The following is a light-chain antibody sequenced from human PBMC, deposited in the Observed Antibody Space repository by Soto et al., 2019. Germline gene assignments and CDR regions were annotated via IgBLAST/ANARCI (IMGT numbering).Light chain of an antibody. CDR3: CSYVGGYTFVL. Sequence: QSALTQPRSVSGSPGQSLTISCSGDVGGHSSVSWYQQYPGKAPKLIIYDVTHRPSGVPDRFSGFKFGNPASLTISGLQPEDEADYHCCSYVGGYTFVLFGGGTKLTVL. CDR2: DVT. V-gene: IGLV2-11*01. J-gene: IGLJ2*01. CDR1: DVGGHSS.